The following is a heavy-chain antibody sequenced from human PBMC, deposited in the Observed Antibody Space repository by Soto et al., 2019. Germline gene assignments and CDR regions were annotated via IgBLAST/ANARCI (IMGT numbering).Heavy chain of an antibody. D-gene: IGHD2-21*01. V-gene: IGHV1-18*04. CDR3: ERDLIPLDI. CDR2: ISPNNGNT. CDR1: GYTFTSYY. J-gene: IGHJ3*02. Sequence: ASVKVSCKASGYTFTSYYRHWVRQAPGQGLEWMGLISPNNGNTNYAQKLQGGVTMTTDTSTSTAYMELRSLRSDDTAVYYCERDLIPLDIWGQGTMVTVSS.